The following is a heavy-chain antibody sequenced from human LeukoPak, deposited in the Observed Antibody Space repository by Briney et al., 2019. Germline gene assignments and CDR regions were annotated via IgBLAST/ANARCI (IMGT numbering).Heavy chain of an antibody. CDR3: ARGLMATISRSYYMDV. CDR2: INPNSGGT. J-gene: IGHJ6*03. CDR1: GYTFTSYD. D-gene: IGHD5-24*01. Sequence: ASVKVSCKASGYTFTSYDINWVRQAPGQGLEWMGRINPNSGGTNSAQKFQGRVTMTRDTSISTAYMELSRLRSDDTAVYYCARGLMATISRSYYMDVWGKGTTVTVSS. V-gene: IGHV1-2*06.